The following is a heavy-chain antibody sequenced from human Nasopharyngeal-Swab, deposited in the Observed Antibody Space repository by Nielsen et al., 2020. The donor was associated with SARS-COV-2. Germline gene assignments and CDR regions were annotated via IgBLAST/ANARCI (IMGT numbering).Heavy chain of an antibody. V-gene: IGHV3-7*03. CDR3: ARDPRGRASGYDLYYFDY. J-gene: IGHJ4*02. CDR2: TKEDGTVT. D-gene: IGHD5-12*01. Sequence: GESLKISCAATGFTFSSYWMSWVRQAPGRGLEWLAHTKEDGTVTHYVDSVRGRFTVSRDNAKNSLFLQMNSLRAEDTAVYFCARDPRGRASGYDLYYFDYWGQGTLVTVSS. CDR1: GFTFSSYW.